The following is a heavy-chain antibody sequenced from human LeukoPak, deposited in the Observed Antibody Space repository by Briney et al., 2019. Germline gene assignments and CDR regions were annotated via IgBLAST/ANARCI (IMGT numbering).Heavy chain of an antibody. CDR3: ARQHRMMYSSSWTDAFDI. D-gene: IGHD6-13*01. V-gene: IGHV5-51*01. J-gene: IGHJ3*02. CDR1: GYGFTSYW. Sequence: GESLKISCMGSGYGFTSYWIGWVRQMPGKGLEWMGIIYPGDSDTRYSPSFQGQVTISADKSISTAYLQWSSLKASDTAMYYCARQHRMMYSSSWTDAFDIWGQGTMVTVSS. CDR2: IYPGDSDT.